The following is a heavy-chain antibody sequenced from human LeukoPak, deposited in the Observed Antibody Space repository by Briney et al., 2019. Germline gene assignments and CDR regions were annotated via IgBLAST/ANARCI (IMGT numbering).Heavy chain of an antibody. CDR1: GGSISSGDYY. V-gene: IGHV4-30-4*01. CDR2: IYYSGST. D-gene: IGHD3-10*01. CDR3: ARKPTMVRGSEWYFDL. J-gene: IGHJ2*01. Sequence: PSETLSLTCTVSGGSISSGDYYWSWIRQPPGKGLEWIGYIYYSGSTYYNPTLKSRVTISVDRSKNQFSLKLSSVTAADTAVYYCARKPTMVRGSEWYFDLWGRGTLVTVSS.